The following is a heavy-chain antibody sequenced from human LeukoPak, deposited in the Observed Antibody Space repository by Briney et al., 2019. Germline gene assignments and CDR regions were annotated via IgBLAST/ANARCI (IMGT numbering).Heavy chain of an antibody. D-gene: IGHD2-15*01. CDR1: GFTFSSYA. CDR3: ARSVAVAATYDY. CDR2: ISGSGGST. V-gene: IGHV3-23*01. J-gene: IGHJ4*02. Sequence: GGSLRLSCAASGFTFSSYATSWVRQAPGKGLEWVSAISGSGGSTFYADSVKGRFTISRDNSENTLYLQMNSLRAEDTAVYYCARSVAVAATYDYWGQGALVTVSS.